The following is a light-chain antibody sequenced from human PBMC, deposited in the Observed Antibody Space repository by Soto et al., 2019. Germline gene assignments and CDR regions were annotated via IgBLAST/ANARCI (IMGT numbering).Light chain of an antibody. CDR3: LQDYSSPIT. CDR1: QSISSY. V-gene: IGKV1-39*01. CDR2: AAS. J-gene: IGKJ5*01. Sequence: DIQMTQSPSSLSASVGDRVTITCRASQSISSYLNWYQQKPGKAPKLLIYAASILQTGVPSRFSGSGSDSAFSLTITSLQPEDFATYYCLQDYSSPITFGQGTRLEIK.